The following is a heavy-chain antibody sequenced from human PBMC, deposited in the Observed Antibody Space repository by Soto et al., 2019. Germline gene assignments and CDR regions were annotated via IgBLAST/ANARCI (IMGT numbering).Heavy chain of an antibody. Sequence: QVQLVQYGAEVKKPGSSVKISCTASGVTFNNYTFTWVRRAPGQGLEWMGRFIPLLDASNYADKFQDRVTITADRATSTAYMELSGLKSEDSAIYYCASGKSQMTQDRMGFYYYMEVWGKGTTVTVSS. CDR3: ASGKSQMTQDRMGFYYYMEV. V-gene: IGHV1-69*08. D-gene: IGHD2-15*01. CDR1: GVTFNNYT. CDR2: FIPLLDAS. J-gene: IGHJ6*03.